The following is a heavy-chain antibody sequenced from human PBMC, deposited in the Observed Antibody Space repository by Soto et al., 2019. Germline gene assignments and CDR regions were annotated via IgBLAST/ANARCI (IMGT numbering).Heavy chain of an antibody. CDR1: GLTFSSYS. Sequence: GGSLRLSCAASGLTFSSYSMNWVRQAPGKGLEWVSSISSSSSYIYYADSVKGRFTISRDNAKNSLYLQMNSLRAEDTAVYYCARDRLTGNYYYGMDVWGQGTTVTVSS. D-gene: IGHD7-27*01. V-gene: IGHV3-21*01. J-gene: IGHJ6*02. CDR3: ARDRLTGNYYYGMDV. CDR2: ISSSSSYI.